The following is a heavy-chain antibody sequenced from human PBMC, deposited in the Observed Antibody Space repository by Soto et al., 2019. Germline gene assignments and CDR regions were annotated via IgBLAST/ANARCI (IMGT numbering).Heavy chain of an antibody. Sequence: GGSLRLSCAASGFSFSSYAMTWVRQAPGKGLEWVSAIDSDASTYYADSVKGRFTISRDKSKGTLYLQISSLRAEDTAVYYCAKERIPAAIINYYYGMDVGGQGTTVTVSS. CDR1: GFSFSSYA. J-gene: IGHJ6*02. CDR2: IDSDAST. D-gene: IGHD2-2*01. V-gene: IGHV3-23*01. CDR3: AKERIPAAIINYYYGMDV.